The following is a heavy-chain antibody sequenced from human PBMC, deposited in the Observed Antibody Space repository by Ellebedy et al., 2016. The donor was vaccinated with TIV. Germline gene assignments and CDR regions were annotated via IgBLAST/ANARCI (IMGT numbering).Heavy chain of an antibody. CDR3: PRSPGGYYDGA. D-gene: IGHD3-16*01. V-gene: IGHV3-74*01. CDR2: ISPDGSST. Sequence: PGGSLRLSCAASGLTFSAYWMHWVRQAPGKGLVWVSRISPDGSSTNYADSVKGRFTISRDNAKNTLYLQMNSLRVEDTAIYYCPRSPGGYYDGAWGQGTLVTVSS. J-gene: IGHJ5*02. CDR1: GLTFSAYW.